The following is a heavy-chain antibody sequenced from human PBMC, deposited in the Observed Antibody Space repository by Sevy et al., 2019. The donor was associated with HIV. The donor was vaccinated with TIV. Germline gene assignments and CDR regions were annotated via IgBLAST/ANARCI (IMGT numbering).Heavy chain of an antibody. D-gene: IGHD3-9*01. J-gene: IGHJ4*02. CDR1: GGSIHSYY. CDR2: IYYNGDT. V-gene: IGHV4-59*01. Sequence: SETLSLTCTVSGGSIHSYYWSWIRQPPGKGLEWIGYIYYNGDTNYNPSLRRRLTMSVDTSKNQFSLKLTSVTAADTAVYYCVREGILTGVGLFDYWGQGALVTVSS. CDR3: VREGILTGVGLFDY.